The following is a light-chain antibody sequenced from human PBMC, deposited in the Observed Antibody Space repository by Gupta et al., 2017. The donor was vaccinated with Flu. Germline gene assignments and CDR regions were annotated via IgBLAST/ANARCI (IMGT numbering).Light chain of an antibody. CDR1: DLGDKY. CDR2: RDL. Sequence: GQTASVTCSVDDLGDKYVFWQQPESGLFPVLVIYRDLFRPSGIPACFSGSNSGTTATLTITGPQAGDEADYFCQTWDSSARHVVLGGGTKLTVL. CDR3: QTWDSSARHVV. V-gene: IGLV3-1*01. J-gene: IGLJ2*01.